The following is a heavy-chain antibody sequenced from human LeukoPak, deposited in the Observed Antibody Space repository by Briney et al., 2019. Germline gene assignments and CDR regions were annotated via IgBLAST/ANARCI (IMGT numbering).Heavy chain of an antibody. J-gene: IGHJ4*02. CDR3: ATSTAAAGTD. CDR2: INPDGNER. D-gene: IGHD6-13*01. V-gene: IGHV3-7*03. Sequence: GGSLRLSCAASGFSFSSYYMSWVRQAPGKGLEWVALINPDGNERYYVDSVKGRFTISRDNAQNSLYLQMNSLRAEDTAIYYCATSTAAAGTDWGQGTLVTVSS. CDR1: GFSFSSYY.